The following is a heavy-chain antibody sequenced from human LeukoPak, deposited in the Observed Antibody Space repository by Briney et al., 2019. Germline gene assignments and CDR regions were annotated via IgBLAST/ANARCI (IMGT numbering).Heavy chain of an antibody. Sequence: TGGSLRLSCAASGFTFSSYARSWVRQAPGKGLEWVSAISGSGGSTYYPDSVKGRFTISRDNSKSTVYLRMNSLRAEDTAVYYCAKAWYYYDSGSYNNSGQGTLVTVSS. CDR2: ISGSGGST. V-gene: IGHV3-23*01. D-gene: IGHD3-22*01. J-gene: IGHJ4*02. CDR1: GFTFSSYA. CDR3: AKAWYYYDSGSYNN.